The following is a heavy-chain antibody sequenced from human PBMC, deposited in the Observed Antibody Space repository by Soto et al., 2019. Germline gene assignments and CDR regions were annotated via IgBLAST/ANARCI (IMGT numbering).Heavy chain of an antibody. CDR3: AKDESGYYDFWSGYYRYYGMDV. D-gene: IGHD3-3*01. CDR1: GFTFSISW. V-gene: IGHV3-7*01. J-gene: IGHJ6*02. Sequence: GGSLRLSCAASGFTFSISWMSWVRQAPGKGLEWVANIKQDGSEKYYGDSVKGRFTISRDNAKNSLYLQMNSLRAEDTAVYYCAKDESGYYDFWSGYYRYYGMDVWGQGTTVTVSS. CDR2: IKQDGSEK.